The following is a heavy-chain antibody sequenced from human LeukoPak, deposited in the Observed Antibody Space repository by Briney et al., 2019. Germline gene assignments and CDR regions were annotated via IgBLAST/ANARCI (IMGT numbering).Heavy chain of an antibody. D-gene: IGHD4-17*01. J-gene: IGHJ4*02. V-gene: IGHV3-66*02. CDR3: ARDLNYGDYLDY. CDR2: IYSGGST. Sequence: GGSLRLSCAASGFTVSSNYMSWVRQAPGKGLEWVSVIYSGGSTYYADSVKGRFTISRDNSKNTLYLQMDSRRAEDTAVYYCARDLNYGDYLDYWGQGTLVTVSS. CDR1: GFTVSSNY.